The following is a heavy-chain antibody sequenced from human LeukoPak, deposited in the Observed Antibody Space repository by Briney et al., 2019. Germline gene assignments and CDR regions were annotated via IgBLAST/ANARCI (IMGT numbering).Heavy chain of an antibody. CDR3: AKSGGYGLIDY. V-gene: IGHV4-59*08. CDR1: GGSITNYY. D-gene: IGHD1-26*01. J-gene: IGHJ4*02. CDR2: IHYSGSA. Sequence: SETLSLTCTVSGGSITNYYWSWIRQPPGKGLEWIAYIHYSGSANYNPSLKSRVTISLDTSKNQFSLRLNSVTAADTAMYYCAKSGGYGLIDYWGQGTLVTVSS.